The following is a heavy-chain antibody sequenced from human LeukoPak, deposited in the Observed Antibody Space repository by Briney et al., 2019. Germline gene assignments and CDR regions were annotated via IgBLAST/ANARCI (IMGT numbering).Heavy chain of an antibody. CDR2: ISSSSSTI. CDR3: ATRMAVSNAFDI. CDR1: GFIFSNFG. V-gene: IGHV3-48*02. D-gene: IGHD2-8*01. J-gene: IGHJ3*02. Sequence: LPGGSLRLSCAASGFIFSNFGMNWVRQAPGKGLEWVSYISSSSSTIYLADSVKGRFTISRDHAKNSLYLQMNSLRDEDTAVYYCATRMAVSNAFDIWGQGTMVTVSS.